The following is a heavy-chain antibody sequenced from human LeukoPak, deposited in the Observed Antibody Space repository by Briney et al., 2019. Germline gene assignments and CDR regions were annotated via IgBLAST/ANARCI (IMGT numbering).Heavy chain of an antibody. V-gene: IGHV3-23*01. CDR3: AREGPGGPIDY. Sequence: KPGGSLRLSCAVSGITLSNYGMSWVRQAPGKGLEWVAGLSGSGGGTNYADSVQGRFTISRDNSKNTLFLQMNSLRAEDTAVYYCAREGPGGPIDYWGQGTLVTVSS. D-gene: IGHD3-16*01. CDR2: LSGSGGGT. CDR1: GITLSNYG. J-gene: IGHJ4*02.